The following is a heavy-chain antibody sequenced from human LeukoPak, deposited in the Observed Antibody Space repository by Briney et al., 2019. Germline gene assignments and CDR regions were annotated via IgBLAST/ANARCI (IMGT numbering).Heavy chain of an antibody. D-gene: IGHD3-3*01. V-gene: IGHV3-66*01. J-gene: IGHJ5*02. CDR1: GFTVSSNY. Sequence: GGSLRLSCAASGFTVSSNYMSWVRQAPGKGLEWVSVIYSGGSTYYADSVKGRFTISRDNAKNSLYLQMNSLRAEDTAVYYCARDRYDFWSGSPSPAWGQGTLVTVSS. CDR3: ARDRYDFWSGSPSPA. CDR2: IYSGGST.